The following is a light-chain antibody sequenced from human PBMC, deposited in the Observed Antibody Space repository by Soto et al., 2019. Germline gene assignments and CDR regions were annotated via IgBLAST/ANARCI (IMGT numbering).Light chain of an antibody. Sequence: QSVLTQSPSASASLGASVKLTCTLSSGHSNYAIAWHQQQSEQGPLPLMTLNSDGSHSKGDGSPDRFSSSSSGTERNLAISGLQSEDEADYYCQTWGSGTVVFGGGTKLTVL. J-gene: IGLJ2*01. CDR1: SGHSNYA. CDR2: LNSDGSH. CDR3: QTWGSGTVV. V-gene: IGLV4-69*02.